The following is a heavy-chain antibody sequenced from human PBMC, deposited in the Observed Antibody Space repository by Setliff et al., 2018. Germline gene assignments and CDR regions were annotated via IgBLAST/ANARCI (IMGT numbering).Heavy chain of an antibody. CDR2: INPGGGSA. CDR3: ARAGVAAADRKGLLEY. D-gene: IGHD6-13*01. Sequence: ASVKVSCKASGYTFTKYYMHWARQAPGQGLEWMGIINPGGGSASIVQKFQGRVTMTSDTSTSTVYMDLTGLTSEDTAVYYCARAGVAAADRKGLLEYWGQVTLVTVSS. J-gene: IGHJ4*02. CDR1: GYTFTKYY. V-gene: IGHV1-46*01.